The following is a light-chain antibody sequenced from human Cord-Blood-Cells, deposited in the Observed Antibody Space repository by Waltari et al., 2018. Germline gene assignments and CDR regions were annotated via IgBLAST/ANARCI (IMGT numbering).Light chain of an antibody. CDR2: DVS. V-gene: IGLV2-14*01. CDR1: SSDVGGFNY. CDR3: SSYTSSSTYV. J-gene: IGLJ1*01. Sequence: QSALTQPAPVSGSPGQSITTSCPGTSSDVGGFNYVSWYQQHPGKAPKLMIYDVSNRPSGVYNLFSCCKAGNTASLTISRLQAEDDADYDCSSYTSSSTYVFGTGTKVTVL.